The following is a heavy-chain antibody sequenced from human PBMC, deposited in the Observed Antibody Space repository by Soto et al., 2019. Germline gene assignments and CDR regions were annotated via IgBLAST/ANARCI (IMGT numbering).Heavy chain of an antibody. CDR2: IYYSGST. Sequence: TETLSLTCTVSGGSMSSYYWSWIRQPPGKGLEWIGYIYYSGSTNYNPSLKSRVTISVDTSKNQFSLKLSSVTAADTAVYYCASSSSSLRSGGYYYYYYMDVWGKGTTVTVSS. D-gene: IGHD6-6*01. CDR1: GGSMSSYY. CDR3: ASSSSSLRSGGYYYYYYMDV. J-gene: IGHJ6*03. V-gene: IGHV4-59*01.